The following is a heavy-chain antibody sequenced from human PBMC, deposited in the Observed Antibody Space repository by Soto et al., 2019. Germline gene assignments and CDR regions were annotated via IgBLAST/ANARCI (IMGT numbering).Heavy chain of an antibody. CDR1: GGSISSGDYY. D-gene: IGHD6-13*01. CDR3: ASRHSSPYFDY. V-gene: IGHV4-30-4*01. CDR2: TYYSGST. Sequence: QVQLQESGPGLVKPSQTLSLTCTVSGGSISSGDYYWSWIRQPPGKGLEWIGSTYYSGSTYYNPSLKIRVAMSVDTSKNQFSLKLNSVTAADTAVYDCASRHSSPYFDYWGQGTLVTVSS. J-gene: IGHJ4*02.